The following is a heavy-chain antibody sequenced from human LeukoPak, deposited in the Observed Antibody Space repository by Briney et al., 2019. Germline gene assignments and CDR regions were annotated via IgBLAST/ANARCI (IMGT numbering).Heavy chain of an antibody. J-gene: IGHJ4*02. Sequence: GGSLRLSCAASGFTFSDYAMHWVRQAPGKGLEWVGFISYDGSIKYYADSVKGRFTISRDISKNTLYLQMNSLRAEDTAVYYCARGSLPDTYYYDSSGDFDYWGQGTLVTVSS. D-gene: IGHD3-22*01. CDR2: ISYDGSIK. CDR1: GFTFSDYA. CDR3: ARGSLPDTYYYDSSGDFDY. V-gene: IGHV3-30-3*01.